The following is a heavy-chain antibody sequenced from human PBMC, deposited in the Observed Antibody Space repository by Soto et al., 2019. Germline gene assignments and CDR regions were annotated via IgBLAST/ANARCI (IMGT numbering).Heavy chain of an antibody. D-gene: IGHD2-15*01. CDR3: ARVDVVVAADAFDI. CDR2: IYYDGSNE. V-gene: IGHV3-33*01. J-gene: IGHJ3*02. CDR1: EFTFSNFG. Sequence: QVQLVESGGGVVQPGRSLRLSCAASEFTFSNFGMHWVRQAPGKGLEWVAVIYYDGSNEYYADSVKGRFTISGDNSKNTLYLQMNSLRAEDTAVYYCARVDVVVAADAFDIWGQGTMVTVSS.